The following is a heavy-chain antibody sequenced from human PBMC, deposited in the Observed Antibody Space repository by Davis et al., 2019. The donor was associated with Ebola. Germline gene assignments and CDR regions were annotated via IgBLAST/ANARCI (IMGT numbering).Heavy chain of an antibody. D-gene: IGHD4-17*01. CDR1: GFTFTSSS. V-gene: IGHV3-23*01. CDR3: AKGSLYGSRSITAGMDV. CDR2: ISGSGST. J-gene: IGHJ6*02. Sequence: PGGSLRLSCAASGFTFTSSSMTWVRQAPGKGLEWVSGISGSGSTYYADSVKGRFTFSRDNSKNTLYLQMNSLRAEDTAVYYCAKGSLYGSRSITAGMDVWDQGTTVTVSS.